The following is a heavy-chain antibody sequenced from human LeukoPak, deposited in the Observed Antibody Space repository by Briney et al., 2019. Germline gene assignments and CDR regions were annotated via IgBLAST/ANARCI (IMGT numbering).Heavy chain of an antibody. CDR3: AKNFGWQQFYY. CDR2: VNPDGSVK. V-gene: IGHV3-7*01. CDR1: GFTFSSHW. D-gene: IGHD5-24*01. J-gene: IGHJ4*02. Sequence: PGGSLRLSCAASGFTFSSHWMDWVRQAPGKGLEWVANVNPDGSVKHYVDSVKGRFTISRDNTKNSLYLEMNSLRAEDTAVYYCAKNFGWQQFYYWGQGTLVTVSS.